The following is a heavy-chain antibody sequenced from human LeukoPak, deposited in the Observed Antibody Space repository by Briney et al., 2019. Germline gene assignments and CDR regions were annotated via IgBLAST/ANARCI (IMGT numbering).Heavy chain of an antibody. CDR1: GGSISGTNW. V-gene: IGHV4-4*02. CDR2: ISLTGQT. CDR3: SRESGAFCPFGY. J-gene: IGHJ4*02. Sequence: ASGTLSLTCGVSGGSISGTNWWSWVRQPPGQGLEWIGEISLTGQTNYNPSLNGRVTMSLDKSSNQLPLNLTSVTAADTATYYCSRESGAFCPFGYWGQGTLVIVSS. D-gene: IGHD1-26*01.